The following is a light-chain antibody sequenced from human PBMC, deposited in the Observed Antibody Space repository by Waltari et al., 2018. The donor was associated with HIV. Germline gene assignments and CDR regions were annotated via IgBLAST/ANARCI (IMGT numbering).Light chain of an antibody. CDR3: SSYTSSITVI. J-gene: IGLJ2*01. CDR1: NNDIGSYKY. V-gene: IGLV2-14*03. Sequence: QSALTQPASVSGSYGQSITISCTGTNNDIGSYKYVSWYQQHPDRAPKLLISEVSNRPSGISDRFSGSKSGNTASLTISGLQAEDEAHYYCSSYTSSITVIFGGGTQVTV. CDR2: EVS.